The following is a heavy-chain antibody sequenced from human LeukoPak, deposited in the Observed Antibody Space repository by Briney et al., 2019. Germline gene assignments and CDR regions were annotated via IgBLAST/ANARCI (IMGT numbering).Heavy chain of an antibody. D-gene: IGHD5-24*01. CDR2: IYDSGST. CDR3: ARAGGGYNLDY. J-gene: IGHJ4*02. Sequence: SETLSLTCSVSGGSVSSYYWSWIWQPPGKGLEWIGYIYDSGSTNYNPSLRSRVTMSQDTSKNQFSLKLSSVTAADTAVYYCARAGGGYNLDYWGQGTLVTVSS. CDR1: GGSVSSYY. V-gene: IGHV4-59*02.